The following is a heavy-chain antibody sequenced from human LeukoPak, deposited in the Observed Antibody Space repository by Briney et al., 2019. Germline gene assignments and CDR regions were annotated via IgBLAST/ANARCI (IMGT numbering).Heavy chain of an antibody. CDR2: IYPGDSDT. CDR1: GYMFTTLW. CDR3: ARHVAGYCSSTSCYAGNWFDP. Sequence: GESLKISCKGSGYMFTTLWIGWVRQMPGKGLEWMGIIYPGDSDTRYSPSFQGQVTISADKSISTAYLQWSSLKASDTAMYYCARHVAGYCSSTSCYAGNWFDPWGQGTLVTVSS. D-gene: IGHD2-2*01. V-gene: IGHV5-51*01. J-gene: IGHJ5*02.